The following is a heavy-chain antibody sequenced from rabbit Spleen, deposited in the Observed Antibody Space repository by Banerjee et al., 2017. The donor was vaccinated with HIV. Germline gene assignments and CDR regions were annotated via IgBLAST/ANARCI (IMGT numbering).Heavy chain of an antibody. CDR2: INAITGKA. Sequence: QEQLVESGGGLVQPGGSLKLSCTASGFSFSNKAVMCWVRQAPGKGLEWIACINAITGKAVYASWAKGRFTFSKTSSTTVTLQMTRLTAADTATYFCARNYVNAFDPWGQGTLVTVS. D-gene: IGHD1-1*01. CDR3: ARNYVNAFDP. CDR1: GFSFSNKAV. J-gene: IGHJ2*01. V-gene: IGHV1S45*01.